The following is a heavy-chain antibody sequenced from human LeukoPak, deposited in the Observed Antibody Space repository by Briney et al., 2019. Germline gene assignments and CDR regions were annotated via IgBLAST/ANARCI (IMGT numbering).Heavy chain of an antibody. D-gene: IGHD3-3*01. CDR2: IYTSGST. J-gene: IGHJ4*02. Sequence: PSQTLSLTCTVSGGSTSSGSYYWCWIRQPAGKGLEWIGRIYTSGSTNYNPSLKSRVTISVDTSKNQFSLKLSSVTAADTAVYYCATTEYDFWSGYHDYWGQGTLVTVSS. V-gene: IGHV4-61*02. CDR3: ATTEYDFWSGYHDY. CDR1: GGSTSSGSYY.